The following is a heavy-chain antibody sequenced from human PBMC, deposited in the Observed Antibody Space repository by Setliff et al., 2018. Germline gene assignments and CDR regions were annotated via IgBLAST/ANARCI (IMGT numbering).Heavy chain of an antibody. CDR3: ARQPGRYNSPINWFDP. Sequence: SETLSLTCTVSGGSITGHYWSWIRQPPGRGLEWIGSVYYSGRTNFYNPSLESRVTISVDTSRTHFSLRLTSVTAADTAVYYCARQPGRYNSPINWFDPWGQGTLVTVSS. V-gene: IGHV4-59*08. CDR1: GGSITGHY. D-gene: IGHD6-19*01. CDR2: VYYSGRT. J-gene: IGHJ5*02.